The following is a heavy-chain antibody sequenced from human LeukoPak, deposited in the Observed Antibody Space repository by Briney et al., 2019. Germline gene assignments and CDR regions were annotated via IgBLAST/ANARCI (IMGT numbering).Heavy chain of an antibody. V-gene: IGHV3-48*03. CDR1: GFTFSSYE. D-gene: IGHD3-22*01. CDR3: ARRRGSDRPKRRTSLFDY. Sequence: GGSLRLSCAASGFTFSSYEMNWVRQAPGKGLEWVSYISSSGSTIYYADSVKGRFTISRDNAKNSLYLQMNSLRAEDTAVYYCARRRGSDRPKRRTSLFDYWGQGTLVTVSS. J-gene: IGHJ4*02. CDR2: ISSSGSTI.